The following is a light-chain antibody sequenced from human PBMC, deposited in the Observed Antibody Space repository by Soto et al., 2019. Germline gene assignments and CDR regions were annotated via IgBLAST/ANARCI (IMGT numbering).Light chain of an antibody. CDR1: NSNFGGNN. CDR3: AGWDDSLDGVL. Sequence: QSVLTQPPSASGTPGQRVTISCSGGNSNFGGNNVNWYQQLPGAAPKLLIYNNDQRPSGVPDRFSGSKSGTSASLAISGLQSEDEADYYCAGWDDSLDGVLFGGGTKLTVL. CDR2: NND. V-gene: IGLV1-44*01. J-gene: IGLJ2*01.